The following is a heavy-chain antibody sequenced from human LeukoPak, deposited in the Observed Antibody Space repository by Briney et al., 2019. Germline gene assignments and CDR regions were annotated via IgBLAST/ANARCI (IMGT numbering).Heavy chain of an antibody. CDR2: INPNSGGT. J-gene: IGHJ4*02. V-gene: IGHV1-2*06. CDR3: ASGGGGTEWLLHIH. Sequence: ASVKVSCKASGYTFTDYYIHWVRQAPGQGLEWMGRINPNSGGTIYAQQFQGRLSMTRDTSMTTAYMDLSRLRSDDTAVYFCASGGGGTEWLLHIHWGQGTLVTVSS. CDR1: GYTFTDYY. D-gene: IGHD3-22*01.